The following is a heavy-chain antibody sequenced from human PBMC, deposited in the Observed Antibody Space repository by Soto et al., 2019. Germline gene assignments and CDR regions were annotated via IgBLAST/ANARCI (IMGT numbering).Heavy chain of an antibody. CDR2: IYHSGST. CDR3: ARSLDDYGDPTYFDY. J-gene: IGHJ4*02. CDR1: GGSISSSNW. D-gene: IGHD4-17*01. Sequence: QVQLQESGPGLVKPSGTLSLTCAVSGGSISSSNWWSWVRQPPGKGLEWIGEIYHSGSTNYNPSLKSRVTISVDKSNNQFSLKLSSVTAADTAVYYCARSLDDYGDPTYFDYWGQGTLVTVSS. V-gene: IGHV4-4*02.